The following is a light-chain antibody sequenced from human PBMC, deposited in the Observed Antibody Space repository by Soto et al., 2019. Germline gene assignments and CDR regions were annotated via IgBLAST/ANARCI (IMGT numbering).Light chain of an antibody. V-gene: IGLV2-11*01. CDR2: DVS. CDR3: CSYAGSYTVV. J-gene: IGLJ2*01. Sequence: QSALTQPRSVSGSPGQSVTISCTGTSSDVGGYSYVSWYQRHPGKAPKLMIYDVSKRPSGVPDRFSGSKSGNTASLTISGLQAEDEADYYCCSYAGSYTVVFGGGTKLTVL. CDR1: SSDVGGYSY.